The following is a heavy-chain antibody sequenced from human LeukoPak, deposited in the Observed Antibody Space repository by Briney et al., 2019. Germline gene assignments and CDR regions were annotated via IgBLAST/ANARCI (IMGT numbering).Heavy chain of an antibody. CDR2: MNPNSGNT. CDR1: GYTFISYD. V-gene: IGHV1-8*01. J-gene: IGHJ5*02. Sequence: ASVKVSCKASGYTFISYDINWVRQATGQGLEWMGWMNPNSGNTGYAQKFQGRVTMTRNTSISTAYMELSSLRSEDTAVYYSAIGRNIQLWYNNWFDPWGQGTLVTVSS. CDR3: AIGRNIQLWYNNWFDP. D-gene: IGHD5-18*01.